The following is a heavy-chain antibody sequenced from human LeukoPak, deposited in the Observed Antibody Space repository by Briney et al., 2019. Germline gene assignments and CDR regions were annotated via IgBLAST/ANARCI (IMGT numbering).Heavy chain of an antibody. CDR1: GGSISSSNW. D-gene: IGHD3-22*01. CDR2: TYYSGST. Sequence: SGTLSLTCAVSGGSISSSNWWSWVRQPPGKGLEWIGYTYYSGSTNYNPSLKSRVTISVDTSKNQFSLKLSSVTAADTAVYYWARAPFDSSGYTYDYWGQGTLVTVSS. J-gene: IGHJ4*02. CDR3: ARAPFDSSGYTYDY. V-gene: IGHV4-4*02.